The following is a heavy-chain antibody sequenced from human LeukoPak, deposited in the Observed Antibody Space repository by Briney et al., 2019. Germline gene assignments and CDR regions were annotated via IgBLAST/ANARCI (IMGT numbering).Heavy chain of an antibody. D-gene: IGHD3-16*01. CDR2: IYSGGST. V-gene: IGHV3-53*01. CDR1: GGSISSNY. CDR3: ARTYGPEYYFDY. J-gene: IGHJ4*02. Sequence: PSETLSLTCTVSGGSISSNYMSWVRQAPGKGLEWVSVIYSGGSTYYADSVKGRFTISRDNSKNTLYLQMNSLRAEDTAVYYCARTYGPEYYFDYWSQGTLVTVSS.